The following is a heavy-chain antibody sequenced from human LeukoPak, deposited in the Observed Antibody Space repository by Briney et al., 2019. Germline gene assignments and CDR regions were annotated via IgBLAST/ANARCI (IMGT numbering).Heavy chain of an antibody. V-gene: IGHV6-1*01. CDR3: ARRLTQYDCFDP. Sequence: SQSLSLTCATSGDSVSSNSVTWNWIRQSPSRGLEWLGRTYYRSTWYNDYAVSVRGRITVNPDTSKNQFSLHLNSVTPEDTAVYYCARRLTQYDCFDPWGQGILVTVSS. CDR1: GDSVSSNSVT. CDR2: TYYRSTWYN. D-gene: IGHD2-2*01. J-gene: IGHJ5*02.